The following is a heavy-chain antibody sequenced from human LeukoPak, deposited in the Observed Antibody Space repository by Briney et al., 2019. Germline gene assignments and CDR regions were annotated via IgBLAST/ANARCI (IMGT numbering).Heavy chain of an antibody. Sequence: SETLSLTCTVSGGSIGSSDFWWDWIRQPPGRGLEWIGSIYKSGSTYYNPSLKSRVTISVDTSKNQFSLKLSSVTAADMAVYYCARDRAYGAYTDYFDYWGQGTLVTVSS. CDR1: GGSIGSSDFW. CDR2: IYKSGST. V-gene: IGHV4-39*07. J-gene: IGHJ4*02. CDR3: ARDRAYGAYTDYFDY. D-gene: IGHD4-17*01.